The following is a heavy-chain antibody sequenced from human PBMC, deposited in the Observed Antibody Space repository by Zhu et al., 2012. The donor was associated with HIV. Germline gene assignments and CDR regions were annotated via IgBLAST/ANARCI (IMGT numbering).Heavy chain of an antibody. CDR2: IYSSGST. CDR3: ARELGAVTGRVYYYGMDV. D-gene: IGHD6-19*01. Sequence: QVQLQESGPGLVKPSETLSLTCSVSGGSISSYYWSWIRQPAGKGLEWIGRIYSSGSTNYNPFLKSRVTMSVDTSENQFSLKLSSVTAADTAVYYCARELGAVTGRVYYYGMDVWGQGTTVTVSS. CDR1: GGSISSYY. V-gene: IGHV4-4*07. J-gene: IGHJ6*02.